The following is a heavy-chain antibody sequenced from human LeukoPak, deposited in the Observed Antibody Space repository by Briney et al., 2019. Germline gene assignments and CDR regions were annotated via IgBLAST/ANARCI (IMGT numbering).Heavy chain of an antibody. Sequence: GGSLTLSCAASGFTFSNYAINWVRQAPGKGLDWVSGISGGGEGTFYADSVKVRFTIYRAISKSTLFLQMNSLRVADTAVYYCAKATGSYPSNPFDYWGQGTLVTVSS. V-gene: IGHV3-23*01. J-gene: IGHJ4*02. D-gene: IGHD1-26*01. CDR3: AKATGSYPSNPFDY. CDR1: GFTFSNYA. CDR2: ISGGGEGT.